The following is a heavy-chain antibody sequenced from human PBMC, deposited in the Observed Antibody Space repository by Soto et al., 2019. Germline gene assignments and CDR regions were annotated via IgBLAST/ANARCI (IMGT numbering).Heavy chain of an antibody. D-gene: IGHD6-6*01. J-gene: IGHJ5*02. CDR2: IYTSGST. CDR3: ARGGYSSSSGQHYNWFDP. CDR1: GGSISSSSYY. V-gene: IGHV4-61*02. Sequence: SETLSLTCTVSGGSISSSSYYWGWIRQPAGKGLEWIGRIYTSGSTNYNPSLKSRVTMSVDTSKNQFSLKLSSVTAADTAVYYCARGGYSSSSGQHYNWFDPWGQGTLVTVSS.